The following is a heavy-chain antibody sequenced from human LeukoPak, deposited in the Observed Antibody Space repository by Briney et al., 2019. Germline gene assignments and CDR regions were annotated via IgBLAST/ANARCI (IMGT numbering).Heavy chain of an antibody. CDR3: ARDRAYDSSGNPMFNP. CDR2: LNPHSGAT. J-gene: IGHJ5*02. Sequence: ASVKVSCKASGYTLADFHIQWVRQAPGHGLEWMGTLNPHSGATHYAQKFRGRVTMTRDTSVNTDYMELSSLTSDDTAVYFCARDRAYDSSGNPMFNPWGQGTLVTVSS. CDR1: GYTLADFH. V-gene: IGHV1-2*02. D-gene: IGHD3-22*01.